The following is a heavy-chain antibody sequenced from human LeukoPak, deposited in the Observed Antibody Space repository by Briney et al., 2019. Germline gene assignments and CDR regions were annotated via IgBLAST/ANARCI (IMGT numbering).Heavy chain of an antibody. D-gene: IGHD3-22*01. J-gene: IGHJ4*02. Sequence: PGGSLRLSCAASGFTFSTYNMNWVRQAPGKGLEWVSSISGSSSYIYYADSVKGRFTISRDNAKNSLYLQMNSLRAEDTAVYYCARGDYYDSSGYFGYWGQGTLVTVSS. CDR3: ARGDYYDSSGYFGY. CDR1: GFTFSTYN. CDR2: ISGSSSYI. V-gene: IGHV3-21*04.